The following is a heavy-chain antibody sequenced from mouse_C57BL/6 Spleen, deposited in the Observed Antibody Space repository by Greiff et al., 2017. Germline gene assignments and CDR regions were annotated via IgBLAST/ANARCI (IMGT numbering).Heavy chain of an antibody. D-gene: IGHD2-1*01. J-gene: IGHJ3*01. CDR1: GYTFTSYW. CDR3: ARLAPYGNYPWFAY. CDR2: IDPSDSYT. V-gene: IGHV1-59*01. Sequence: QVQLQQPGAELVRPGTSVKLSCKASGYTFTSYWMHWVKQRPGQGLEWIGVIDPSDSYTNYNQKFKGKATLTVDTSSSTAYMQLSSLTSEDSAVYYCARLAPYGNYPWFAYWGQGTLVTVSA.